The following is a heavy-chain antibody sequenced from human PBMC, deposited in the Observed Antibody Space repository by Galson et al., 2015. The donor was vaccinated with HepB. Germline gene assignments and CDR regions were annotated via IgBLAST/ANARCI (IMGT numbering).Heavy chain of an antibody. CDR1: GFTFSSYG. CDR3: ARAGKYSSSLDY. Sequence: SLRLSCAASGFTFSSYGMHWVRQAPGKGLEWVAVIWYDGSNKYYADSVKGRFTISRDNSKNTPYLQMNSLRAEDTAVYYCARAGKYSSSLDYWGQGTLVTVSS. J-gene: IGHJ4*02. V-gene: IGHV3-33*08. D-gene: IGHD6-13*01. CDR2: IWYDGSNK.